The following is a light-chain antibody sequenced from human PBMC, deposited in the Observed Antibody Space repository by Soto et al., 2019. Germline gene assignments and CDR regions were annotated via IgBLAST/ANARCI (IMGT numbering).Light chain of an antibody. Sequence: LTQSPGTLSLSPGERATLSCRASQSVSSSYLAWYQQKPGKAPKLLIYAASLLQSGVPSRFSGSGSGTEFTLTINSLQPEDFASYYCQQLNSFPFIFGQGTRLEIK. V-gene: IGKV1-9*01. CDR1: QSVSSSY. CDR3: QQLNSFPFI. CDR2: AAS. J-gene: IGKJ5*01.